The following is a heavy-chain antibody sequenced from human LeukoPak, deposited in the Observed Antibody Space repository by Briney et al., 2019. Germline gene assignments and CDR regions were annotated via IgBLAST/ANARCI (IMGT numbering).Heavy chain of an antibody. J-gene: IGHJ6*02. V-gene: IGHV3-11*01. Sequence: GGSLRLSCTASGFTLGDYYMSWFRQAPGKGLEWVSYITNTGSSIYYADSVKGRFTISRDNAKNSLYLQMNSLRAEDTAMYYCARGTPSSSGWLYYGMDVWGQGTTVTVSS. CDR3: ARGTPSSSGWLYYGMDV. D-gene: IGHD6-19*01. CDR1: GFTLGDYY. CDR2: ITNTGSSI.